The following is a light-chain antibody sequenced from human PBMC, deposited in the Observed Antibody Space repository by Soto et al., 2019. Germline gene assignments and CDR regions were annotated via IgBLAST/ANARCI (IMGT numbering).Light chain of an antibody. J-gene: IGKJ3*01. CDR1: QGVSAW. V-gene: IGKV1-5*03. CDR2: KTS. CDR3: QQYSSYEIFA. Sequence: DIQVTQSPSTLSASVGDRVTLTCRASQGVSAWLAWFQQKPGKAPKLLIYKTSNLESGVPSRFSGSGSGTEFTLTISSLQPDDFATYYCQQYSSYEIFAFGPGTKVDIK.